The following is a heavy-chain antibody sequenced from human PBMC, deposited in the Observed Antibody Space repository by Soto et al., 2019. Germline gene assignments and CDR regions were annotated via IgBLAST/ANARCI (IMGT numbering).Heavy chain of an antibody. CDR1: GYTFTNYG. D-gene: IGHD2-15*01. J-gene: IGHJ5*02. CDR2: INPDNVNT. V-gene: IGHV1-18*01. CDR3: ARDPRHCTGDRCYNWFDP. Sequence: QVQLVQSGGEVKKPGASVKVSCKASGYTFTNYGINWVRQAPGQGLEWMWWINPDNVNTKYAQKVQGRVTMTTDTSTTTAYMEVRSLRSDDTAVYFCARDPRHCTGDRCYNWFDPWGQGTLVTVSS.